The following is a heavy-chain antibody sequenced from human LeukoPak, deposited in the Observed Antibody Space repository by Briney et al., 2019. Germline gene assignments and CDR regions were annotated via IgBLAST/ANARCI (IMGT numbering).Heavy chain of an antibody. CDR2: ISSSSSTI. V-gene: IGHV3-48*01. D-gene: IGHD3-16*01. CDR1: GFTFSSYS. Sequence: GGSLRLSCAASGFTFSSYSMNWVRQAPGKGLEWVSYISSSSSTIYYADSVKGRFTISRDNAKNSLYLQMNSLRAEDPAVYYCARGYDYVWDAGPSLVAFDIWGQGTMVTVSS. J-gene: IGHJ3*02. CDR3: ARGYDYVWDAGPSLVAFDI.